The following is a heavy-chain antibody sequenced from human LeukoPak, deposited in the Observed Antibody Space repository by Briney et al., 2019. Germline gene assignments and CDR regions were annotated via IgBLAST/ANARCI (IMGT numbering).Heavy chain of an antibody. CDR3: ARDKADYDILTGYYRYYYGMDV. J-gene: IGHJ6*02. D-gene: IGHD3-9*01. CDR1: GFTFSSYG. Sequence: PGGSLRLSCAASGFTFSSYGMHWVRQAPGKGLEWVAVIWYDGSNKYYADSVKGRFTISRDNSKNMLYLQMNSLRAEDTAVYYCARDKADYDILTGYYRYYYGMDVWGQGTTVTVSS. CDR2: IWYDGSNK. V-gene: IGHV3-33*01.